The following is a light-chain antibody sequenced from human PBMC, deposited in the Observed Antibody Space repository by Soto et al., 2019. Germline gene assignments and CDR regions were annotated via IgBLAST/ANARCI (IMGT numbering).Light chain of an antibody. CDR3: QTWGTGIRGV. CDR2: LNSDGSH. V-gene: IGLV4-69*01. CDR1: SGHSSYA. J-gene: IGLJ2*01. Sequence: QSVLTQSPSASASLGASVKLTCTLSSGHSSYAIAWHQQQPEKGPRYLMKLNSDGSHSKGDGIPDRFSGSSSGAERYLTISSLQSEDEADYYCQTWGTGIRGVFGGGTKVTV.